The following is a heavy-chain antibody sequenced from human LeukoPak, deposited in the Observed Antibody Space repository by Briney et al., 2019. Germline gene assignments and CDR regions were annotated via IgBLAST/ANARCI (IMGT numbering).Heavy chain of an antibody. CDR2: INSDGSST. J-gene: IGHJ5*02. CDR1: GFTFSSYW. D-gene: IGHD2-2*01. Sequence: GGPLRLSCAASGFTFSSYWMHWVRQAPGKGLVWVSRINSDGSSTSYADSVKGRFTVSRDNAKNTLYLQMNSLRAEDTAVYYCARDLRSTSCYCSWFDPWGQGTLVTVSS. CDR3: ARDLRSTSCYCSWFDP. V-gene: IGHV3-74*01.